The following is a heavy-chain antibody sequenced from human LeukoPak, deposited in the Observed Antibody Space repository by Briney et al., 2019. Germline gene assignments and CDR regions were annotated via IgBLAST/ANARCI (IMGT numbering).Heavy chain of an antibody. V-gene: IGHV4-61*01. Sequence: SETLSLTCTVSGGSVSSGSYYWSWIRQPPGEGLEWIGYIYYSGSTNYNPSLKSRVTISVDTSKNQFSLKLSSVTAADTAVYYCARELSGSYAFDIWGQGTMVTVSS. D-gene: IGHD1-26*01. CDR3: ARELSGSYAFDI. CDR1: GGSVSSGSYY. CDR2: IYYSGST. J-gene: IGHJ3*02.